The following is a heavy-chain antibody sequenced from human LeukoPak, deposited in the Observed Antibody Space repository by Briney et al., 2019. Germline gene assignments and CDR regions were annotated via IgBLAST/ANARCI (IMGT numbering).Heavy chain of an antibody. CDR3: ASRNTAMVINY. J-gene: IGHJ4*02. CDR2: IYYSGST. CDR1: GGSISSYY. D-gene: IGHD5-18*01. Sequence: SETLSLTCTVSGGSISSYYWSWIRQPPGKGLEWIGYIYYSGSTNYNPSLKSRVTISVDTSKNQFSLKLSSVTAADTAVYYCASRNTAMVINYWGRGTLVTVSS. V-gene: IGHV4-59*08.